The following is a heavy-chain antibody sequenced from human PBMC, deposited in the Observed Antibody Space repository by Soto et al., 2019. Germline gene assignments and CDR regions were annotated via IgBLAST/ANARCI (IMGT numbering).Heavy chain of an antibody. J-gene: IGHJ6*02. CDR3: ARQSGYCSGGSCYLGYYYGMDV. V-gene: IGHV5-10-1*01. CDR2: IDPSDSYT. D-gene: IGHD2-15*01. CDR1: GYSFTSYW. Sequence: PGESLKISCKGSGYSFTSYWISWVRQMPGKGLEWMGRIDPSDSYTNYSPSFQGHVTISADKSISTAYLQWSGLKASDTAMYYCARQSGYCSGGSCYLGYYYGMDVWGQGTTVTVSS.